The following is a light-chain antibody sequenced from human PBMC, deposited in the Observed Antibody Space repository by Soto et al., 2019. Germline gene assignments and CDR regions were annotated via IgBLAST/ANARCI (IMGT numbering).Light chain of an antibody. J-gene: IGLJ1*01. CDR3: CSCAGSSTYV. CDR2: EVS. Sequence: QSALTQPASVSGSPGHSITISCTGTSSDVGSYNLVSWYQQHPGKAPKLMIYEVSKRPSGVSNRFSGSKSGNTASLTISGLQAEDEADYYCCSCAGSSTYVFGTGDQGHRP. V-gene: IGLV2-23*02. CDR1: SSDVGSYNL.